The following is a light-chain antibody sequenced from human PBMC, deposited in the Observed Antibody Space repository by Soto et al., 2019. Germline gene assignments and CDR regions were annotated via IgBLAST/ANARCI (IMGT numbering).Light chain of an antibody. J-gene: IGLJ2*01. Sequence: ALTQPASVSGSPGQSITISCTGTSSDVGSYNLVSWYQQHPGKAPKLMIYEGSKRPSGVSNRFSGSKSGNTASLTISGLQAEDEADYYCCSFAGSSTVVFGGGTQLTVL. CDR1: SSDVGSYNL. CDR2: EGS. CDR3: CSFAGSSTVV. V-gene: IGLV2-23*01.